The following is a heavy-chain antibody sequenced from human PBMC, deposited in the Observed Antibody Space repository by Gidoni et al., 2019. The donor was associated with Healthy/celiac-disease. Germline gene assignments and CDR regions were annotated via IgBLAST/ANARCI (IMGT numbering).Heavy chain of an antibody. CDR3: AKCERGIVVVLGAFNI. D-gene: IGHD2-2*01. Sequence: EVQLLESGGGLVQPGGSLRPSCAASGFTFSHHAMSWVRQAPGKGLEWVSAISGNGGGTDYADSVKGRLTISRDNTKNTLYLQMNSLRAEDTAVYYCAKCERGIVVVLGAFNIWGQGTMVTVSS. J-gene: IGHJ3*02. CDR2: ISGNGGGT. V-gene: IGHV3-23*01. CDR1: GFTFSHHA.